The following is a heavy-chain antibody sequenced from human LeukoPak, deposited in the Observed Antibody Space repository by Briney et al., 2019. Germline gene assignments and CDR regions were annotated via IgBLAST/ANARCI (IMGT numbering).Heavy chain of an antibody. Sequence: TSVKVSCKASGYTFTGYYMNWVRQAPGQGLEWMGWINPNSGGTNYAQKFQGRVTMTRDTSISTAYMELSRLRSDDTAVYYCASRYCSGGSCFPFDPWGQGTLVTVSS. CDR2: INPNSGGT. J-gene: IGHJ5*02. CDR1: GYTFTGYY. CDR3: ASRYCSGGSCFPFDP. D-gene: IGHD2-15*01. V-gene: IGHV1-2*02.